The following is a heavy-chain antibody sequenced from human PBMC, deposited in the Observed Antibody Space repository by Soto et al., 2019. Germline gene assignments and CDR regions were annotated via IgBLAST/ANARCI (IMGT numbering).Heavy chain of an antibody. Sequence: SETLSLTCTVSGGSISSGGYYWSWIRQHPGKGLEWIGYIYYSGSTYYNPPLKSRVTISVDTSKNQFSLKLSSVTAADTAVYYCARDHRFGELQGGYYYYGMDVWGQGTTVTVSS. CDR3: ARDHRFGELQGGYYYYGMDV. CDR1: GGSISSGGYY. V-gene: IGHV4-31*03. CDR2: IYYSGST. D-gene: IGHD3-10*01. J-gene: IGHJ6*02.